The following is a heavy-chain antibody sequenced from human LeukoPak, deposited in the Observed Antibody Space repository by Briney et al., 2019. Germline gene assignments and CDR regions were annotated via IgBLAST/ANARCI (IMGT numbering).Heavy chain of an antibody. V-gene: IGHV1-8*01. CDR2: VSPDSGDT. J-gene: IGHJ4*02. Sequence: GASVKVSCKASGYTFTNKDINWVRQATGQGIEWMGWVSPDSGDTGYAPNFRGRVTMTTDSSINTAYMELTSLTSEDTGIYYCTRGRAAGDWGQGTLVTVSS. CDR3: TRGRAAGD. D-gene: IGHD6-19*01. CDR1: GYTFTNKD.